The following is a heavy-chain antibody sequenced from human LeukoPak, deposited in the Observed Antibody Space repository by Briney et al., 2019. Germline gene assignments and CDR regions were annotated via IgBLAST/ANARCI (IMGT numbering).Heavy chain of an antibody. Sequence: GGSLRLSCAASGFTFSGYDMHWVRQATGKGLEWVSAIGTAGDTYYPGSVKGRFTISRENAKNSLYLQMNSLRAGDTAVYYCARGGYDSSGYYSNFDYWGQGTLVTVSS. D-gene: IGHD3-22*01. CDR1: GFTFSGYD. J-gene: IGHJ4*02. V-gene: IGHV3-13*01. CDR3: ARGGYDSSGYYSNFDY. CDR2: IGTAGDT.